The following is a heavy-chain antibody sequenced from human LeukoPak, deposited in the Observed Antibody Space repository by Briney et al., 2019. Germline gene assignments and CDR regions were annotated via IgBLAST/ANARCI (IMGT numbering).Heavy chain of an antibody. CDR1: GGTFSSYA. V-gene: IGHV1-69*04. Sequence: GASVKVSCKASGGTFSSYAISWVRQAPGQGLEWMGRIIPILGIANYAQKFQGRVTITADKSTSTAYMELSSLRSEDTAVYYCARGVLRDYGDYSEYFQHWGQGTLVTVSS. CDR2: IIPILGIA. J-gene: IGHJ1*01. CDR3: ARGVLRDYGDYSEYFQH. D-gene: IGHD4-17*01.